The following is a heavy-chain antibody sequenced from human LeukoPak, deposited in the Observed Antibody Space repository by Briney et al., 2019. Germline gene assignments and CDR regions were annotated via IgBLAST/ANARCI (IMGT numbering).Heavy chain of an antibody. CDR3: ARVGWLDAFDI. CDR1: GYSITSSSW. J-gene: IGHJ3*02. Sequence: SDTLSLTCAVSGYSITSSSWWGWIRQPPGKGLEWIGYIYHSGTTYYNPSLKSRVTISVDTSKNQFSLKLSSVTAADTAVYYCARVGWLDAFDIWGQGTMVTVSS. V-gene: IGHV4-28*03. D-gene: IGHD6-19*01. CDR2: IYHSGTT.